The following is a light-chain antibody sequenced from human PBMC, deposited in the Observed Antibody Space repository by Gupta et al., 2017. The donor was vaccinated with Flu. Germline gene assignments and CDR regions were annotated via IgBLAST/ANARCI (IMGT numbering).Light chain of an antibody. CDR1: QSVSSSY. J-gene: IGKJ1*01. V-gene: IGKV3-20*01. CDR2: GAS. CDR3: KQSGT. Sequence: EIVLTQSPGTLSLSPGKRATLSCRASQSVSSSYLAWYQQKPGQAPRLLIYGASSRATGIPDRFRGSGSGTDCTLTISRLEPEDFAVYYCKQSGTFGQGTKVEIK.